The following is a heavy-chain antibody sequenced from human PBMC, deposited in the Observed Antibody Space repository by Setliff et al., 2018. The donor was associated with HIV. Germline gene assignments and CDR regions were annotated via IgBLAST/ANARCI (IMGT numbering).Heavy chain of an antibody. CDR2: IYHSGST. V-gene: IGHV4-38-2*01. CDR1: GYSISSGYY. D-gene: IGHD5-18*01. J-gene: IGHJ4*02. Sequence: SETLSLTCAVSGYSISSGYYWGWIRQPPGKGLEWIGSIYHSGSTYYNPFLKSRVTISVDTSKNQFSLKLSSVTAADTAVYYCARHPDTAMVTYWGQGTLVTVSS. CDR3: ARHPDTAMVTY.